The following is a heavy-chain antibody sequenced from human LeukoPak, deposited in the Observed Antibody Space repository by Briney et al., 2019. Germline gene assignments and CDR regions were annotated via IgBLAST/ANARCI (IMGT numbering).Heavy chain of an antibody. CDR2: IRYDGSNK. V-gene: IGHV3-30*02. D-gene: IGHD1-1*01. CDR3: AGTSHLDYYYYYMDV. J-gene: IGHJ6*03. Sequence: PGGSLRLSCAASGFTFSSYGMHWVRQAPGKGLEWVAFIRYDGSNKYYADSVKGRFTISRDNSKNTLYLQMNSLRAEDTAVYYCAGTSHLDYYYYYMDVWGKGTTVTVSS. CDR1: GFTFSSYG.